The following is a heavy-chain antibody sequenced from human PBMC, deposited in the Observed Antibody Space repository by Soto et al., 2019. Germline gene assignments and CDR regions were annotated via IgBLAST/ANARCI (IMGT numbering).Heavy chain of an antibody. J-gene: IGHJ6*03. CDR2: ISYDGSNK. CDR3: AKADYDYGGYMDV. Sequence: GGSLRLSCAASGFTFSSYGMHWVRQAPGKGLEWVAVISYDGSNKYYADSVKGRFTISRDNSKNTLYLQMNSLRAEDTAVYYCAKADYDYGGYMDVWGKGTTVTVSS. V-gene: IGHV3-30*18. CDR1: GFTFSSYG. D-gene: IGHD4-17*01.